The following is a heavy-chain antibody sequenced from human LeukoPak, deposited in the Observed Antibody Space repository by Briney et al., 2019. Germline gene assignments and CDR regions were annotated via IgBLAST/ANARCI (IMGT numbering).Heavy chain of an antibody. D-gene: IGHD1-26*01. CDR1: GFTFSSYG. V-gene: IGHV3-23*01. CDR3: AKHSGSYFIYYIDS. CDR2: ISGSAYNS. Sequence: TGGSLTLSCAASGFTFSSYGLSWVRQAPGKGLEWVSTISGSAYNSYYADSVKGRFTISRDNSANTLYLQMDNLRAEDTALYYCAKHSGSYFIYYIDSWGQGTLVTVSS. J-gene: IGHJ4*02.